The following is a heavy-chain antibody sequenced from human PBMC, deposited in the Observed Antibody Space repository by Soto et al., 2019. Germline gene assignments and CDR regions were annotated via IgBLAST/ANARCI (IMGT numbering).Heavy chain of an antibody. V-gene: IGHV4-31*03. CDR1: GCSISSGGYY. J-gene: IGHJ4*02. CDR2: IYYSGST. Sequence: PSETLSLTCIFSGCSISSGGYYWSWIRQHPEKGLEWIGYIYYSGSTYYNPSLKSRVTISVDTSKNQFSLKLSSVTAADTAVYYCARAGSGSPIDYWGQGTLVTVSS. D-gene: IGHD3-10*01. CDR3: ARAGSGSPIDY.